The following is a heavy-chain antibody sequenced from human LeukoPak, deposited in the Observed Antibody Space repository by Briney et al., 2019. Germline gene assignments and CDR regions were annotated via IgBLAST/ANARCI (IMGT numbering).Heavy chain of an antibody. Sequence: SETLSLTCTVSGGSISSSSFYWGWIRQSPGKGLEWIGSISNTGSTYSNPSLKSRLTIDVDTSKAQFSLKLTSVTATDTAVYYCARRLLRGGYSYGGSYMDVWGRGTTVTVSS. CDR3: ARRLLRGGYSYGGSYMDV. D-gene: IGHD5-18*01. V-gene: IGHV4-39*01. CDR2: ISNTGST. CDR1: GGSISSSSFY. J-gene: IGHJ6*03.